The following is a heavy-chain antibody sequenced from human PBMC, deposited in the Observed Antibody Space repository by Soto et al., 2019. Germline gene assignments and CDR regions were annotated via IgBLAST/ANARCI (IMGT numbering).Heavy chain of an antibody. Sequence: EVQLVESGGGLVKPGGSLRLSCAASGFTFSSYSMNWVRQAPGKGLEWVSSISSSSSYIYYADSVKGRFTISRDNAKNSLYLQMNSLRAEDTAVYYCARVIRDFTIFGVVIMGDAFDIWGQGTMVTVSS. CDR1: GFTFSSYS. CDR2: ISSSSSYI. V-gene: IGHV3-21*01. CDR3: ARVIRDFTIFGVVIMGDAFDI. J-gene: IGHJ3*02. D-gene: IGHD3-3*01.